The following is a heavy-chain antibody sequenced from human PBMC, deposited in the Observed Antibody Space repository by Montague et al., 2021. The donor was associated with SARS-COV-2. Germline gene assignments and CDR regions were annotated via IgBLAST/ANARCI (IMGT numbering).Heavy chain of an antibody. CDR2: IYYSGST. Sequence: SETLSLTCTVSGGSISSSSYYWGWIRQPPGKGLKWIGSIYYSGSTYYNPSLKSRVTISVDTSKNQFSLKLSSVTAADTAVYYCARAVGSWYFRWFDPWGQGTLVTVSS. D-gene: IGHD6-13*01. V-gene: IGHV4-39*01. CDR3: ARAVGSWYFRWFDP. J-gene: IGHJ5*02. CDR1: GGSISSSSYY.